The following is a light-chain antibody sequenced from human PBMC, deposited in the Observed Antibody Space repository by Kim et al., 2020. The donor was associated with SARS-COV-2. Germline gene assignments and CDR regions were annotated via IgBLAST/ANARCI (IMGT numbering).Light chain of an antibody. Sequence: EIVMTQSPATLSASPGERVTLSCRASQSVSSHLAWYQQKPGQAPRLLIYAASTRATDIPARFSGSGSGTEFTLTISGLQSEDFAVYFCQQYDNWWTFGKGTKVDIK. CDR3: QQYDNWWT. J-gene: IGKJ1*01. V-gene: IGKV3-15*01. CDR1: QSVSSH. CDR2: AAS.